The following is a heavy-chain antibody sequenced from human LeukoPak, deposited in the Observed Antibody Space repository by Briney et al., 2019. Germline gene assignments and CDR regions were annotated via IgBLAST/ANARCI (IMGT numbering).Heavy chain of an antibody. D-gene: IGHD2-2*02. J-gene: IGHJ6*03. V-gene: IGHV4-59*01. CDR1: GGSISSDY. CDR3: ARDLVVPAAIDHYYYMDV. Sequence: PSETLSLTCTVSGGSISSDYWSWIRQPPGKGLEWIGYIYYSGSTNYNPSLKSRVTISVDTSKNQFSLKLSSVTAADTAVYYCARDLVVPAAIDHYYYMDVWGKGTTVTVSS. CDR2: IYYSGST.